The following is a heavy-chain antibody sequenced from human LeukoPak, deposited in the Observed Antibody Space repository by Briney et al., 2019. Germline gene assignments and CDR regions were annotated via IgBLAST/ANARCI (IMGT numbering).Heavy chain of an antibody. V-gene: IGHV4-59*08. J-gene: IGHJ4*02. CDR1: GGSITSYY. CDR2: IYYSGST. CDR3: ARHSTASGYLNYFDY. Sequence: SETLSLTCTVSGGSITSYYWSWIRQPPGKGLEWIGYIYYSGSTNYNPSLKSRVTISVDTSKSQFSLKLSSVTAADTAVYYCARHSTASGYLNYFDYWGQGTLVIVSS. D-gene: IGHD1-1*01.